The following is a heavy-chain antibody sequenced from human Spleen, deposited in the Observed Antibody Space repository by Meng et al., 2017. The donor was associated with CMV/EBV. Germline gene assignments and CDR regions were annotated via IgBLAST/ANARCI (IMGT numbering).Heavy chain of an antibody. CDR2: ISWNSGSI. CDR3: AKDIEAYSGYDVTGCMDV. D-gene: IGHD5-12*01. J-gene: IGHJ6*02. CDR1: GFPFSYYA. Sequence: SLKISCAASGFPFSYYAMHWVRQAPGKGLEWVSGISWNSGSIGYADSVKGRFTISRDNAKNSLYLQMNSLRAEDTALYYCAKDIEAYSGYDVTGCMDVWGQGTTVTVSS. V-gene: IGHV3-9*01.